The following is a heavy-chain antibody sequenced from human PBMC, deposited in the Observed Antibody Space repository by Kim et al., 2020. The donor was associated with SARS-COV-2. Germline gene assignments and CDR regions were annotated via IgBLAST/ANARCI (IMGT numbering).Heavy chain of an antibody. CDR2: FDPEDGET. J-gene: IGHJ6*02. Sequence: ASVKVSCKVSGYTLTELSMHWVRQAPGKGLEWMGGFDPEDGETIYAQKFQGRVTMTEDTSTDTAYMELSSLRSEDTAVYYCARPGGYCSSTSCYGDYYYGMDVWGQGTTVTVSS. CDR1: GYTLTELS. D-gene: IGHD2-2*01. CDR3: ARPGGYCSSTSCYGDYYYGMDV. V-gene: IGHV1-24*01.